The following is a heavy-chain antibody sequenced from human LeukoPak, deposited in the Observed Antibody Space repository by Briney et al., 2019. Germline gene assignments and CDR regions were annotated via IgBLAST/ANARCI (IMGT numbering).Heavy chain of an antibody. CDR1: GGSINSYY. CDR3: ARRKGFGEGYFDS. Sequence: SETLSLTCTVSGGSINSYYFSWIRQPAGKVLEWIGRIYSSGGTNYNASLKRRGTMSVETSKNQFSLKLTSVTAADTAVYYCARRKGFGEGYFDSWGQGTLVTVSS. J-gene: IGHJ4*02. CDR2: IYSSGGT. D-gene: IGHD3-10*01. V-gene: IGHV4-4*07.